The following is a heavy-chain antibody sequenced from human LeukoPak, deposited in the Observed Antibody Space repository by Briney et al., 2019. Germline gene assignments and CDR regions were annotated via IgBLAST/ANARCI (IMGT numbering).Heavy chain of an antibody. V-gene: IGHV3-30*18. Sequence: EGSLRLSCAASGFTYISYGMHWVRQAPGKGLEWVAVISYDGSNKYYADSVKGRFTISRDNSKNTLYLEMNSLRAEDTAVYYCAKERWLRFFDYWGQGTLVTVSS. CDR2: ISYDGSNK. J-gene: IGHJ4*02. CDR3: AKERWLRFFDY. D-gene: IGHD5-12*01. CDR1: GFTYISYG.